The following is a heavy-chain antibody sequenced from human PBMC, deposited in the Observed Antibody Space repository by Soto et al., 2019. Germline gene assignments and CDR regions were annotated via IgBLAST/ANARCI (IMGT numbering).Heavy chain of an antibody. D-gene: IGHD3-10*01. CDR1: GDSVSSNSAA. CDR2: TYYRSKWYN. J-gene: IGHJ6*02. CDR3: ARVTFDYYGSGSYGGGYYYGMDV. Sequence: SQTLSLTCAISGDSVSSNSAAWNWIRQSPSRGLEWLGRTYYRSKWYNDYAVSVKSRITINPDTSKNQFSLQLNSVTPEDTAVYYCARVTFDYYGSGSYGGGYYYGMDVWGQGTTVTVSS. V-gene: IGHV6-1*01.